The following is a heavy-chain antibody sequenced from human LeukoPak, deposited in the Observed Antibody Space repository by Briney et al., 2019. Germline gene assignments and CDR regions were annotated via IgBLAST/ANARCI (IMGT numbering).Heavy chain of an antibody. CDR3: ARRYYYNLGSFPFDF. CDR2: IHNSRTT. V-gene: IGHV4-34*01. Sequence: PSETLSPTCAVSGGPFSGYFWSWIRQSSGKGPEWIGEIHNSRTTNYNPSLNSRVTISEDTSKNQFYLNLSSVTAADTAVYYCARRYYYNLGSFPFDFWGQGTLVTVSS. J-gene: IGHJ4*02. D-gene: IGHD3-10*01. CDR1: GGPFSGYF.